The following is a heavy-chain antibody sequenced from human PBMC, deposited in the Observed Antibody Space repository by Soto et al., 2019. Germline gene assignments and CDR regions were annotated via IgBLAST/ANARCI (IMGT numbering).Heavy chain of an antibody. D-gene: IGHD3-22*01. J-gene: IGHJ5*02. CDR2: IYYSGST. CDR3: AREFVDSYDSSGYKNWFDP. CDR1: GGSVSSGGYY. Sequence: TLSLPCTVSGGSVSSGGYYWSWIRQHPGKGREWIWYIYYSGSTYYNPSLKSRVTISVDTSKNQFSLKLSSVTAADTAVYYCAREFVDSYDSSGYKNWFDPWGQGTLVTVSS. V-gene: IGHV4-31*03.